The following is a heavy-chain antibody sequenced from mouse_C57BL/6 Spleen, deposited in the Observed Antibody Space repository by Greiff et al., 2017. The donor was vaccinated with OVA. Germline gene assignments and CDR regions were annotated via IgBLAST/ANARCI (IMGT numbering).Heavy chain of an antibody. CDR3: ARSLPGYFDY. V-gene: IGHV1-22*01. D-gene: IGHD6-2*01. Sequence: EVQVVESGPELVKPGASVKMSCKASGYTFTDYNMHWVKQSHGKSLEWIGYINPNNGGTSYNQKFKGKATLTVNKSSSTAYMELRSLTSEDSAVYYCARSLPGYFDYWGQGTTLTVSS. CDR1: GYTFTDYN. J-gene: IGHJ2*01. CDR2: INPNNGGT.